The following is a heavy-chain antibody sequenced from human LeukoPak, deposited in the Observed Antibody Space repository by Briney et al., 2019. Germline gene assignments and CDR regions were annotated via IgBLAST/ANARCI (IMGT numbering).Heavy chain of an antibody. J-gene: IGHJ6*02. D-gene: IGHD3-22*01. CDR3: ARDWRYYDSSGSSYSGGMDV. V-gene: IGHV3-21*01. Sequence: PGGSLRLSCAASGFTFSSYSMNWVRQAPGKGLEWASSISSSSSYIYYADSAKGRFTISRDNAKNSLYLQMNSLRAEDTAVYYCARDWRYYDSSGSSYSGGMDVWGQGTTVTVSS. CDR2: ISSSSSYI. CDR1: GFTFSSYS.